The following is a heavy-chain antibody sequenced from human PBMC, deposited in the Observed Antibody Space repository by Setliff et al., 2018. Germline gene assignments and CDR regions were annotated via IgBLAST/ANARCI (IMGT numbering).Heavy chain of an antibody. CDR1: GDSISRSTYY. D-gene: IGHD3-22*01. CDR3: ARRDSTGFYGYSFDF. CDR2: VDHSGNT. V-gene: IGHV4-39*01. Sequence: SETLSLTCTVSGDSISRSTYYWGWIRQSPGKGLDWIGTVDHSGNTFYNPSLKSRVTISXDTSKNQFSLKLTSVSAADTAVYYCARRDSTGFYGYSFDFWGQGTLVTVSS. J-gene: IGHJ4*02.